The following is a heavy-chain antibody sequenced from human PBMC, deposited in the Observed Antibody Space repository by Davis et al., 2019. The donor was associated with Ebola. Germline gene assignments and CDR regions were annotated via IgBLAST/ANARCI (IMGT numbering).Heavy chain of an antibody. CDR1: GFTFSDYY. V-gene: IGHV3-23*01. Sequence: PGGSLRLSCAASGFTFSDYYMSWIRQAPGKGLEWVSAISGSGGSTYYADSVKGRFTISRDNSKNTLYLQMNSPRAEDTAVYYCAKGYDFWSGYPPFDYWGQGTLVTVSS. D-gene: IGHD3-3*01. CDR2: ISGSGGST. J-gene: IGHJ4*02. CDR3: AKGYDFWSGYPPFDY.